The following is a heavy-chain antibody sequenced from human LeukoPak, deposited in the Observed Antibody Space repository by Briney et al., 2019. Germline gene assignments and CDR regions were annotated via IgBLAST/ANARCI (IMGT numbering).Heavy chain of an antibody. CDR1: GGSISSSSYY. CDR3: ARGGYYYDFVRGVNWFDP. D-gene: IGHD3-22*01. V-gene: IGHV4-39*07. J-gene: IGHJ5*02. Sequence: PSETLSLTCTVSGGSISSSSYYWGWIRQPPGKGLEWIGSIYTSGSTNYNPSLKSRVTMSVDTSKNQFSLKLSSVTAADTAVYYCARGGYYYDFVRGVNWFDPWGQGTLVTVSS. CDR2: IYTSGST.